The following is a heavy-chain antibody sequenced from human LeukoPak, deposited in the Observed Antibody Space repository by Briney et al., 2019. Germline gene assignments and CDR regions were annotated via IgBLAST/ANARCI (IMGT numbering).Heavy chain of an antibody. Sequence: GGSLRLSCAASGFTFSSYGMHWVRQAPGKGLEWVAFIRYDGSNKYYADSVKGRFTISRDNSKNALYLQMNSLRAEDTAVYYCAKDRPTYCGGDCYSDLVHWGQGTLVTVSS. V-gene: IGHV3-30*02. J-gene: IGHJ1*01. CDR2: IRYDGSNK. CDR3: AKDRPTYCGGDCYSDLVH. D-gene: IGHD2-21*01. CDR1: GFTFSSYG.